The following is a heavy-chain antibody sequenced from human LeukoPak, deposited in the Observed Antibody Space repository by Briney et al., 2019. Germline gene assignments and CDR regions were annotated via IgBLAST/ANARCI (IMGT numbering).Heavy chain of an antibody. J-gene: IGHJ6*03. CDR1: GDSISGFY. CDR3: ARGLPSYGDYVDYYFYMDV. CDR2: ISTSGST. D-gene: IGHD4-17*01. V-gene: IGHV4-4*07. Sequence: SETLSLTCTVSGDSISGFYWSWIRQPAGKGLQWIGRISTSGSTNYNPSLKSRATMSVDRSTNESSLTVRSVTAADTALYYCARGLPSYGDYVDYYFYMDVWGKGTTVTVSS.